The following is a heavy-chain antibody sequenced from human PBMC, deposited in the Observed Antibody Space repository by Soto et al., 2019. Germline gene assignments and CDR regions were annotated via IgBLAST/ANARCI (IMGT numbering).Heavy chain of an antibody. V-gene: IGHV3-30*18. CDR2: ISYDGSIQ. CDR1: GFTFSDYG. D-gene: IGHD5-12*01. CDR3: AKDPTVRGYRGYDSGYYFDF. J-gene: IGHJ4*02. Sequence: QVQLVESGGGVVQPGRSLRLACSASGFTFSDYGVHWVRQAPGTALEWVAVISYDGSIQYYADSVKGRFTISRDNSENTLYLQMSSLSVEDTAVYFCAKDPTVRGYRGYDSGYYFDFWGQGSMVSVSS.